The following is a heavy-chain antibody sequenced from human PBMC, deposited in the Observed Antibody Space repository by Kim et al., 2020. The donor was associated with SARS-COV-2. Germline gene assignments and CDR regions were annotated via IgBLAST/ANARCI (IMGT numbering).Heavy chain of an antibody. CDR2: INYSGST. V-gene: IGHV4-31*03. CDR1: GGSISSGGYY. CDR3: AREARHYYDSSGQLHYAFDI. Sequence: SETLSLTCTVSGGSISSGGYYWSWIRQHPGKGLEWIGYINYSGSTYYNPSLKSRVTISVDTSKNQFSLKLSSVTAADTAVYYCAREARHYYDSSGQLHYAFDIWGQGTMVTVSS. J-gene: IGHJ3*02. D-gene: IGHD3-22*01.